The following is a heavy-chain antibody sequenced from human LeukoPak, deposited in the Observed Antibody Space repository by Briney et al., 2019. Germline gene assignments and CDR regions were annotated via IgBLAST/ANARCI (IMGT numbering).Heavy chain of an antibody. CDR3: AKVTYYDSSGPLD. J-gene: IGHJ4*02. CDR1: GFTFASYA. D-gene: IGHD3-22*01. CDR2: ISGGGGST. Sequence: GGSLRLSCAASGFTFASYAMSWVRQAPGKGLEWVSTISGGGGSTYYADSVKARFTISRDNSKNTVYLQMNSLRVEDTALYYCAKVTYYDSSGPLDCGQGTLVTVSS. V-gene: IGHV3-23*01.